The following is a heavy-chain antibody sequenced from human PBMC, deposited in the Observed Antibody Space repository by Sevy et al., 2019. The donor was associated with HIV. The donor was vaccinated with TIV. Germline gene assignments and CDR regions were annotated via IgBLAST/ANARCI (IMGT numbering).Heavy chain of an antibody. CDR3: VRGGSATTDF. D-gene: IGHD4-17*01. CDR1: GFSFSDYW. Sequence: GGSLRLSCAVSGFSFSDYWMSWVRQAPGKGLEWVAKTKHDGSEKYYVDSVKGRFTISRDNAKNSLYLQMNSLRAEDTAVYYCVRGGSATTDFWGQGTMVTVSS. CDR2: TKHDGSEK. V-gene: IGHV3-7*01. J-gene: IGHJ3*01.